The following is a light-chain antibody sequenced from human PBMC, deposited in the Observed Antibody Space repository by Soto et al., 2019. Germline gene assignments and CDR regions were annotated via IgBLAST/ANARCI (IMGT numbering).Light chain of an antibody. CDR2: AAS. V-gene: IGKV1-39*01. CDR3: QQSYSSPVT. CDR1: QSISTY. Sequence: IQMTQSPSPLSASVGDRATITCRASQSISTYLNWYQQKPGKAPQVLIYAASNLQGGVPSRFSGSGSGTDFTLTISSLQPEDFATYYCQQSYSSPVTFGQGTRLEIK. J-gene: IGKJ5*01.